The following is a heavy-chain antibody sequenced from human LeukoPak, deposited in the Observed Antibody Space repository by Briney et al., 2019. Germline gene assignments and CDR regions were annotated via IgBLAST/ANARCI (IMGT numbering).Heavy chain of an antibody. V-gene: IGHV1-18*01. Sequence: ASVKVSCKASGYTFTSYGISWVRQAPGQGLEWMGWISAYNGNTNYAQKLQGRVTMTTDTSTSTAYMELRRLRCDGKALYYCASVIVGGGDYFDYWGQGTLVTVSS. CDR2: ISAYNGNT. CDR1: GYTFTSYG. J-gene: IGHJ4*02. CDR3: ASVIVGGGDYFDY. D-gene: IGHD2/OR15-2a*01.